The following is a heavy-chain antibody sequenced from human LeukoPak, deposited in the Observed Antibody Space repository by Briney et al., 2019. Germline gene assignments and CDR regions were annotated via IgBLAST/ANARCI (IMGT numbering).Heavy chain of an antibody. Sequence: PGGSLRLSCAVSGFTVSDYYMTWVRQAPGKGLEWISYIRSSGDTSYADSVKGRFTISRDDAKGSLYLQMNSLRAEDTAVYFCARSPGGRRLEYWGQGTLVTVSS. CDR1: GFTVSDYY. D-gene: IGHD3-16*01. CDR2: IRSSGDT. J-gene: IGHJ4*02. CDR3: ARSPGGRRLEY. V-gene: IGHV3-69-1*01.